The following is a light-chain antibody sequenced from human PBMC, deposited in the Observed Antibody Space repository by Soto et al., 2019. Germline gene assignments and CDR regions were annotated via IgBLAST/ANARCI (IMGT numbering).Light chain of an antibody. CDR1: QSINNW. Sequence: DFPMTPSPSTLSASVGARIIITCRARQSINNWLAWYQQKPGEAPKLLISDGPTLASGVPSRFSGGGSETEFTLTISRLQPDDFAAFYCQQHQTYSRTFGQGPKVEV. V-gene: IGKV1-5*03. CDR3: QQHQTYSRT. J-gene: IGKJ1*01. CDR2: DGP.